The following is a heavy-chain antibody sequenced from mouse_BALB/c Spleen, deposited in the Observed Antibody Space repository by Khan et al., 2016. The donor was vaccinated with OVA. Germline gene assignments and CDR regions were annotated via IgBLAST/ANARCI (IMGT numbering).Heavy chain of an antibody. V-gene: IGHV1-12*01. J-gene: IGHJ3*01. CDR1: GYTFTSYN. D-gene: IGHD1-1*01. CDR2: IYPGNGDT. Sequence: QVQLQQPGAELVKPGASVKMSCKASGYTFTSYNMHWVKQTPGQGLEWIGAIYPGNGDTSYNQKFKGKATLTADKSSSTAYMQLSSLTSEDSAVYYGARGEDYYGSSGACFAYWGQGTLVTVSA. CDR3: ARGEDYYGSSGACFAY.